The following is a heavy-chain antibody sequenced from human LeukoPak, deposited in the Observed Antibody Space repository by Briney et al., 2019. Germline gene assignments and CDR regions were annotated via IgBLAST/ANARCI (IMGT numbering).Heavy chain of an antibody. J-gene: IGHJ4*02. D-gene: IGHD2-15*01. CDR2: IYHSGST. CDR3: ARWVGYCSGGSCSEDY. Sequence: SETLSLTCTVSGYSISSGYYWGWIRQPPGKGLEWIGSIYHSGSTYYNPSLKSRVTISVDTSKNQFSLKLSSVTAADTAVYYCARWVGYCSGGSCSEDYWGQGTLVTVSS. V-gene: IGHV4-38-2*02. CDR1: GYSISSGYY.